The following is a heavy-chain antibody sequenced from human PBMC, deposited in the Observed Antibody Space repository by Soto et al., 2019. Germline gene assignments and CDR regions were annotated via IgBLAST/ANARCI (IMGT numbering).Heavy chain of an antibody. CDR3: AKSPWPAMVWNYYGMDV. J-gene: IGHJ6*02. D-gene: IGHD1-1*01. CDR2: ISGSGGST. V-gene: IGHV3-23*01. CDR1: GFTFSSYA. Sequence: GGSLILSCAASGFTFSSYAMSWVLQAPGKGLEWVSAISGSGGSTYYADSVKGRFTISRDNSKNTLYLQMNSLRAEDTAVYYCAKSPWPAMVWNYYGMDVWGQGTTLTVSS.